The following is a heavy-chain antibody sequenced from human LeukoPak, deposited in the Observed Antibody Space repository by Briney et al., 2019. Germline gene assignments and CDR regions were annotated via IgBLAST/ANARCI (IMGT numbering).Heavy chain of an antibody. J-gene: IGHJ1*01. Sequence: GASVTVSCTPSGYSFTSYYIHWVRQAPGQGLEWRGVINPSGGSTSYTHKFQGRVTMTRDTSTSTVYMELSSLTSEDTAVYYCARDLMRYYDSSGYSGIQHWGQGTLVTVSS. D-gene: IGHD3-22*01. CDR2: INPSGGST. CDR1: GYSFTSYY. CDR3: ARDLMRYYDSSGYSGIQH. V-gene: IGHV1-46*01.